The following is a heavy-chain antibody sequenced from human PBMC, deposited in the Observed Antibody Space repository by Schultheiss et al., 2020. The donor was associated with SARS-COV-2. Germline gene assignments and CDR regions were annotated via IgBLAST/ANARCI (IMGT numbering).Heavy chain of an antibody. CDR2: IYYSGST. CDR3: ARHGYCSGGSCYSGYFDY. CDR1: GGSFSGYY. J-gene: IGHJ4*02. Sequence: SETLSLTCAVYGGSFSGYYWGWIRQPPGKGLEWIGSIYYSGSTYYNPSLKSRVTISVDTSKNQFSLKLSSVTAADTAVYYCARHGYCSGGSCYSGYFDYWGQGTLVTVSS. D-gene: IGHD2-15*01. V-gene: IGHV4-39*01.